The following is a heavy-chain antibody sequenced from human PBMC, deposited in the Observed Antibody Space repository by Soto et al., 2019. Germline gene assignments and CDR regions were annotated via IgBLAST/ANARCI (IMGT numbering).Heavy chain of an antibody. CDR1: GFTFSSYS. V-gene: IGHV3-21*01. Sequence: VGSLRLSCAASGFTFSSYSMNWVRQAPGKGLEWVSSISSSSSYIYYADSVKGRFTISRDNAKNSLYLQMNSLRAEDTAVYYCARDEGDFWSGYQIYYYYGMDVWGQGTTVTVSS. J-gene: IGHJ6*02. CDR2: ISSSSSYI. CDR3: ARDEGDFWSGYQIYYYYGMDV. D-gene: IGHD3-3*01.